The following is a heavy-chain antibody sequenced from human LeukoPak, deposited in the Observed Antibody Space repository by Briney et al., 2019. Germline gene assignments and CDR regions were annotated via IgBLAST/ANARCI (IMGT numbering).Heavy chain of an antibody. D-gene: IGHD2-15*01. CDR3: ARWDAYCSGGTCYFGGFAFDI. J-gene: IGHJ3*02. CDR2: ISSSSSYI. CDR1: GFTFSSYS. Sequence: PGGSLRLSCAASGFTFSSYSMNWVRQAPGKGLEWVSSISSSSSYIYYADSVKGRFTISRDNAKNSLYLQINSLRAEDTAVYYCARWDAYCSGGTCYFGGFAFDIWGQGTMVTVSS. V-gene: IGHV3-21*01.